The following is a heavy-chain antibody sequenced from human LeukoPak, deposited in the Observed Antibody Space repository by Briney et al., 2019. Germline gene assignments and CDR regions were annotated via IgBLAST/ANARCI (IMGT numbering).Heavy chain of an antibody. D-gene: IGHD3-10*01. V-gene: IGHV4-34*01. Sequence: NPSETLSLTCAVYGGSFSGYYWSWIRQPPGKGLEWIGEINHSGSTNYNPSLKSRVTISVDTSKNQFSLKLSSVTAADTAVYYCARGLPPPTELLWFGELAYYFDYWGQGTLVTVSS. CDR2: INHSGST. J-gene: IGHJ4*02. CDR1: GGSFSGYY. CDR3: ARGLPPPTELLWFGELAYYFDY.